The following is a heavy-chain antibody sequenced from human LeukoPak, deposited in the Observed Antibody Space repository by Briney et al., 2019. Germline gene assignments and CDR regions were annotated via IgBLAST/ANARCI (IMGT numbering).Heavy chain of an antibody. J-gene: IGHJ4*02. CDR3: ATRSVPEGGDYYDSSGYLYFDY. D-gene: IGHD3-22*01. V-gene: IGHV1-24*01. CDR2: FDPEDVET. CDR1: GYTLTELS. Sequence: GASVKVSCKVSGYTLTELSMHWVRQAPGKGLEWMGGFDPEDVETIYAQKFQGRVTMNEDTSTDTAYMELSSLRSEDTAVYYCATRSVPEGGDYYDSSGYLYFDYWGQGTLVTVSS.